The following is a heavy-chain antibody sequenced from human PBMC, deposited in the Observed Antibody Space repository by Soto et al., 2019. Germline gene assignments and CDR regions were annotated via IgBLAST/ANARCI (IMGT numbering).Heavy chain of an antibody. J-gene: IGHJ4*02. D-gene: IGHD6-6*01. CDR1: GFTFSNFA. Sequence: GSLRLSCAASGFTFSNFAMSWVRQAPGKGLEWVSAISGSGGTTYHADSVKGRFTISRDNSKNTLYLQMNSLRAEDTAVYYCARELVVDYWGQGTLVTDPS. CDR3: ARELVVDY. V-gene: IGHV3-23*01. CDR2: ISGSGGTT.